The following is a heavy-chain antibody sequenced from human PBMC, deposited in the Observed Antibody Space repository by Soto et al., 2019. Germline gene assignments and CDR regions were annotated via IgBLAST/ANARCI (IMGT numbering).Heavy chain of an antibody. D-gene: IGHD6-19*01. CDR2: IYPGDSDT. V-gene: IGHV5-51*01. J-gene: IGHJ6*02. Sequence: PGDSLKISCKGSGYSFTSYWIGWVRHMPGKGLEWMGIIYPGDSDTRYSPSFQGQVIISADKSISTAYLQWSSLKAPDTAMYYWARRMGQWLVGGFGMDVWGQGTTVTVSS. CDR3: ARRMGQWLVGGFGMDV. CDR1: GYSFTSYW.